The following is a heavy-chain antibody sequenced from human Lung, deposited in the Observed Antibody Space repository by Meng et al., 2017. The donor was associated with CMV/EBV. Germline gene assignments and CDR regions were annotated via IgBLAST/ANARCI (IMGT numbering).Heavy chain of an antibody. D-gene: IGHD3-3*01. J-gene: IGHJ4*02. CDR1: GGTFSSYA. CDR3: ARDRGTIFGVDFDY. CDR2: IIPIFGTA. V-gene: IGHV1-69*05. Sequence: SVKVSXKASGGTFSSYAISWARQAPGQGLEWMGGIIPIFGTANYAQKFQGRVTITTEESTSTAYMELSSLRSEDTAVYYCARDRGTIFGVDFDYWGQGTLVTVSS.